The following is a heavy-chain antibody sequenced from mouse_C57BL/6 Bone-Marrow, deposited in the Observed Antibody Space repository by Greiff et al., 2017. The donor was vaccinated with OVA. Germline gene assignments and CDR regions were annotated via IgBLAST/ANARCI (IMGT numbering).Heavy chain of an antibody. D-gene: IGHD1-1*01. CDR1: GYTFTDYY. Sequence: QVQLQQSGPELVKPGASVKISCKASGYTFTDYYINWVKQRPGQGLEWIGWIFPGSGSTYYNEKFKGKATLTVDKSSSTAYMLLSSLTSEDSAVYFCARRGPYYYGHWYFDVWGTGTTVTVSS. CDR2: IFPGSGST. J-gene: IGHJ1*03. CDR3: ARRGPYYYGHWYFDV. V-gene: IGHV1-75*01.